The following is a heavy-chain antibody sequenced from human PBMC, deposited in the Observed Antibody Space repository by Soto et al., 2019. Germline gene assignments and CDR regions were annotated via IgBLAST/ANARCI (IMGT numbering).Heavy chain of an antibody. J-gene: IGHJ4*02. CDR1: IFTLSDHY. CDR2: SRDKPQGYST. Sequence: GSLRLSCACSIFTLSDHYIGWVRQAPVKGLEWVGRSRDKPQGYSTTYAASVKGRFTASRDESKNSAYLQMNSLKTEDTAVYYCVRATYFSDSSGYTRCLDYWGQGTLVTVS. D-gene: IGHD3-22*01. V-gene: IGHV3-72*01. CDR3: VRATYFSDSSGYTRCLDY.